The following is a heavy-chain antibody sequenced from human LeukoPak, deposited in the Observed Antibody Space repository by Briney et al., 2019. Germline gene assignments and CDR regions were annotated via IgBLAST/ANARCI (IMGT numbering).Heavy chain of an antibody. J-gene: IGHJ4*02. V-gene: IGHV3-30*02. CDR2: IRHDGSKE. CDR1: GFTFSSFG. Sequence: GGSLRLSCAAFGFTFSSFGMHWVRQATGKGLEWVTFIRHDGSKEHYADSVKGRFTISRDNSKSTLYVQMTSLRDEDTAVYYCAKAQYLSIRSLLFDHWGQGTLVTVSS. CDR3: AKAQYLSIRSLLFDH. D-gene: IGHD2-15*01.